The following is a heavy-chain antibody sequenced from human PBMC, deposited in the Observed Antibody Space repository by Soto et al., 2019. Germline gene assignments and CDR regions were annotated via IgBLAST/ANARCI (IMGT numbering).Heavy chain of an antibody. CDR2: IYYSGST. J-gene: IGHJ4*02. D-gene: IGHD5-12*01. CDR3: ARSRDGYNPFDY. Sequence: PSETLSLTCTVSGGSISSYYWSWIRQPPGKGLEWIGYIYYSGSTNYNPSLKSRVTISVDTSKNQFSLKLSSVTAADTAVYYCARSRDGYNPFDYWGQGTLVTGSS. CDR1: GGSISSYY. V-gene: IGHV4-59*01.